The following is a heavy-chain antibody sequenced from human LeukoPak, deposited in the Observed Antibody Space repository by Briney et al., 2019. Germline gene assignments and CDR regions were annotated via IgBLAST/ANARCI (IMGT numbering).Heavy chain of an antibody. CDR3: AKAYGTNGYYQLPIDF. CDR1: GFTFRSNA. Sequence: GGSLRLSCAASGFTFRSNAMTWLGQAPGRGLECVAAITGDGTTTYYADAVTGRFTISTDNSRYTLYLQLTNLRAEDTPVYFCAKAYGTNGYYQLPIDFWGQGILVTVSS. D-gene: IGHD3-22*01. J-gene: IGHJ4*02. CDR2: ITGDGTTT. V-gene: IGHV3-23*01.